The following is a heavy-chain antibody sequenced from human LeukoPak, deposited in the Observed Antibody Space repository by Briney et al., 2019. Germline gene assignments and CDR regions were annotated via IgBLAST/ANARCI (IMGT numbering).Heavy chain of an antibody. CDR2: INHGGST. D-gene: IGHD3-10*01. J-gene: IGHJ6*02. V-gene: IGHV4-34*01. CDR1: GGSLSGYY. Sequence: SETLSLACAVYGGSLSGYYWRWIRQPPGKGLEWIGEINHGGSTNYNPSLKSRVTISVDTSKKQFSLKLSSVTAADTAVYYCARAIRGVMIVYYYDGLDVWGQGTTVTVSS. CDR3: ARAIRGVMIVYYYDGLDV.